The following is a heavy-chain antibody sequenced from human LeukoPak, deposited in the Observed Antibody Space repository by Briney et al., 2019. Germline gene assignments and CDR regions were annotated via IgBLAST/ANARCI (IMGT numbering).Heavy chain of an antibody. J-gene: IGHJ4*02. CDR2: IYTSGST. CDR3: ARGRPRYYYGSGSTEHYFDY. D-gene: IGHD3-10*01. V-gene: IGHV4-61*02. CDR1: GGSISSGSYY. Sequence: SETLSLTCTVSGGSISSGSYYWSWIRQPAGKGLEWIGGIYTSGSTNYNPSLKSRVTISVDTSKNQFSLKLSSVTAADTAVYYCARGRPRYYYGSGSTEHYFDYWGQGTLVTVSS.